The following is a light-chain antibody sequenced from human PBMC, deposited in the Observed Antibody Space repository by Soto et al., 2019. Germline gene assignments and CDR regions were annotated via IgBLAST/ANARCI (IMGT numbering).Light chain of an antibody. J-gene: IGLJ1*01. CDR2: DVS. CDR3: SSYTSSSTLYV. CDR1: SSDVGGYND. V-gene: IGLV2-14*01. Sequence: QSALTQPASVSVSPGQSITISCTGTSSDVGGYNDVSWYQQHPGKPPKLMIYDVSNRPSGVSNRFSGSNSGNTASLAISGLQAEDEADYYCSSYTSSSTLYVFGTGTKLTVL.